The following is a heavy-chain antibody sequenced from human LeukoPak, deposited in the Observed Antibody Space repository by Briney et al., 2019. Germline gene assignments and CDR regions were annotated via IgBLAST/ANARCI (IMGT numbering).Heavy chain of an antibody. V-gene: IGHV1-46*01. CDR1: GYTFINNW. CDR3: ASGSPPFGF. J-gene: IGHJ4*02. Sequence: ASVKVSCKASGYTFINNWMHWVRQAPGQGLEWVGLINPTGSRTLYAQKFQGRVTMTRDMSTSTDYMELSRLRSDDTAVYYCASGSPPFGFWGQGTLVTVSS. D-gene: IGHD3-10*01. CDR2: INPTGSRT.